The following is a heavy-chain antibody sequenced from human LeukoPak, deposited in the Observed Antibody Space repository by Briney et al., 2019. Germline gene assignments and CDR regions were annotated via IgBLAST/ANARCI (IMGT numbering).Heavy chain of an antibody. Sequence: GSLRLSCAASGFTFSSYAMSWARQVPGKGLEWVSVISGSGDNTYYADSVKGRFTISRDNSKNMLYLQMNSLRAEDTAVYYCAKWKYSNSGIDDYWGQGTLVTVSS. CDR2: ISGSGDNT. D-gene: IGHD6-6*01. CDR1: GFTFSSYA. V-gene: IGHV3-23*01. J-gene: IGHJ4*02. CDR3: AKWKYSNSGIDDY.